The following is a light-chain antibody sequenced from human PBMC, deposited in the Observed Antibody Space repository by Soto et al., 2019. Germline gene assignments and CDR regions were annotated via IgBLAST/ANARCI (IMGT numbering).Light chain of an antibody. Sequence: QSVLTQPASVSGSPGQSITISCTGTSSDVCGYDYVSWYQQPPGKAPKLMIYYVSNWHSGVSNRFSGSKSGNTASLTISGLQAEDEADYYCSSYTSSGTLVFGTGTKLTVL. J-gene: IGLJ1*01. CDR1: SSDVCGYDY. CDR2: YVS. V-gene: IGLV2-14*01. CDR3: SSYTSSGTLV.